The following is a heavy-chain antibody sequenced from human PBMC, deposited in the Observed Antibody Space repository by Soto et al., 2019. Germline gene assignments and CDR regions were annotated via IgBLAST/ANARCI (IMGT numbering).Heavy chain of an antibody. Sequence: QVQLVQSGGGVVQTGNSLRLSCTVSGLTFSSSSVHWVRQAPGKGLEWVAVISENGDRQYSTDSVRGRFLVSRDTFNNAIYLRMNSLRPEGTGDYFGARRLATSVSALGYWGQGALVTVSS. J-gene: IGHJ4*02. CDR1: GLTFSSSS. CDR2: ISENGDRQ. CDR3: ARRLATSVSALGY. V-gene: IGHV3-30-3*01. D-gene: IGHD1-26*01.